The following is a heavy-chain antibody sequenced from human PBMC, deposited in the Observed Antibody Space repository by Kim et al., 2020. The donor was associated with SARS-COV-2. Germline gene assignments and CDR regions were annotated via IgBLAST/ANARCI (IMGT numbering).Heavy chain of an antibody. Sequence: ASVKVSCKVSGYTLTELSMHWVRQAPGKGLEWMGGFDPEDGETIYAQKFQGRVTMTEDTSTDTAYMELSSLRSEDTAVYYCATGFIVGATVDYWGQGTLVTVSS. CDR1: GYTLTELS. J-gene: IGHJ4*02. CDR3: ATGFIVGATVDY. D-gene: IGHD1-26*01. V-gene: IGHV1-24*01. CDR2: FDPEDGET.